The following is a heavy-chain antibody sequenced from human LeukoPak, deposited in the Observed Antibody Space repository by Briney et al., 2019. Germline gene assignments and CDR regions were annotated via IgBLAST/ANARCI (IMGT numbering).Heavy chain of an antibody. CDR1: GFTFSGHS. Sequence: RGSLRLSCAASGFTFSGHSMNWVRQAPGKGLEWVSSISTSGTHIYYADSVKGRFTISRDNAQNSLYLQMKRLRAEDTAVYYCARDWGLKGYWGRRTRVSVPS. J-gene: IGHJ4*02. CDR2: ISTSGTHI. V-gene: IGHV3-21*01. D-gene: IGHD7-27*01. CDR3: ARDWGLKGY.